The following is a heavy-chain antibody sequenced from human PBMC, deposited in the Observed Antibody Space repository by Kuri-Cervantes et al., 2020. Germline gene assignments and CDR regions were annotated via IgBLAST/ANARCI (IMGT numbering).Heavy chain of an antibody. CDR1: GFTFDDYG. CDR2: ISSSSSYI. D-gene: IGHD3-22*01. Sequence: GEFLKISCAASGFTFDDYGMNWVRQAPGKGLEWVSSISSSSSYIYYADSVKGRFTISRDNAKNSLYLQMNSLRAEDTAVYYCARDDGVITMIVEDSHDAFDIWGQGTMVTVSS. CDR3: ARDDGVITMIVEDSHDAFDI. J-gene: IGHJ3*02. V-gene: IGHV3-21*01.